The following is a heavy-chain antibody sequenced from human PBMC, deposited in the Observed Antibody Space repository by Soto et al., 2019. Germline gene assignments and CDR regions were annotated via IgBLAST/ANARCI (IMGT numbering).Heavy chain of an antibody. Sequence: GGSLRLSCAASGFTFSSYSMNWVRQAPGKGLEWVSSISSSSSYIYYADSVKGRFTISRDNAKNSLYLQMNSLRAEDTAVYYCARYPRTYYYGSGSYEFDYWGQGTLVTVPS. CDR1: GFTFSSYS. J-gene: IGHJ4*02. CDR3: ARYPRTYYYGSGSYEFDY. V-gene: IGHV3-21*01. CDR2: ISSSSSYI. D-gene: IGHD3-10*01.